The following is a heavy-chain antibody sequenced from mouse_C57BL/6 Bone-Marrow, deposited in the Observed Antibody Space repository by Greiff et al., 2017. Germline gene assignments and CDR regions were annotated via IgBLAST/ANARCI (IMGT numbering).Heavy chain of an antibody. D-gene: IGHD1-3*01. Sequence: EVQRVESGGGLVKPGGSLKLSCAASGFTFSSYAMSWVRQTPEKRLEWVATISDGGSYTYYPDYVKGRFTISRDNAKNNLYLQMSHLKSEDTAMYYCARGRLTPYYAMDYWGQGTSVTVSS. V-gene: IGHV5-4*01. J-gene: IGHJ4*01. CDR3: ARGRLTPYYAMDY. CDR1: GFTFSSYA. CDR2: ISDGGSYT.